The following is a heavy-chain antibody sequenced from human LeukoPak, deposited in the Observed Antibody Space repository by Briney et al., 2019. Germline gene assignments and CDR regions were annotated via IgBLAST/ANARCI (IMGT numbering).Heavy chain of an antibody. Sequence: ASVKVSCKASGYTFTGYYMHWVRQAPGQGLEWMGWINPNSGGTNYAQKFQGRVTMTRDTSISTAYMELSRLRSEDTAVYYCARGRRNYYDSSGFSDWSDPWGQGTLVTVSS. J-gene: IGHJ5*02. CDR1: GYTFTGYY. V-gene: IGHV1-2*02. CDR2: INPNSGGT. CDR3: ARGRRNYYDSSGFSDWSDP. D-gene: IGHD3-22*01.